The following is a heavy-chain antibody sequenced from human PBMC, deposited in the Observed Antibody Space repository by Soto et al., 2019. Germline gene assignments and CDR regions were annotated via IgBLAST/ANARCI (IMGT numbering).Heavy chain of an antibody. CDR3: ARSGYCSGGSCFTEEEANWLDP. Sequence: SETLSLTCAVYGGSFSGYYWSWIRQPPGKGLEWIGEINHSGSTNYNPSLKSRVTISVDTSKNQFSLKLSSVTAADTAVYYCARSGYCSGGSCFTEEEANWLDPWGQGTLVTVSS. CDR2: INHSGST. D-gene: IGHD2-15*01. V-gene: IGHV4-34*01. CDR1: GGSFSGYY. J-gene: IGHJ5*02.